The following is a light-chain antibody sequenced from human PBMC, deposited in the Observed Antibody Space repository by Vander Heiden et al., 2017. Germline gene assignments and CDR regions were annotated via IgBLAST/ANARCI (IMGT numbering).Light chain of an antibody. CDR3: QSADSSGTYVV. CDR1: ALPKQY. CDR2: KDS. Sequence: YELTQPPSVSVSPGQTARITCSGDALPKQYAYWYQQKPGQAPVLVIYKDSERPSGIPERFSGSSSGTTVTLTISGVQAEDEADYYCQSADSSGTYVVFGGGTKLTVL. V-gene: IGLV3-25*03. J-gene: IGLJ2*01.